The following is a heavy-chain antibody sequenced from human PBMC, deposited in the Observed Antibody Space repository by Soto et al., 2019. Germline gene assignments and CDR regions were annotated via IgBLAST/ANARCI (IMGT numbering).Heavy chain of an antibody. J-gene: IGHJ1*01. CDR2: IIPIFGIT. Sequence: QAHLMQSGAEVKKPGSSVKVSCKASGGTFSGYAISWVRQRPGRGLEWMGGIIPIFGITTYAEKFQGRITLGADESTGTDFMDLRSLISEDTAVYYCARDPRSITGTTSSEDFQFWGPGTLVSVSS. CDR1: GGTFSGYA. CDR3: ARDPRSITGTTSSEDFQF. V-gene: IGHV1-69*01. D-gene: IGHD1-20*01.